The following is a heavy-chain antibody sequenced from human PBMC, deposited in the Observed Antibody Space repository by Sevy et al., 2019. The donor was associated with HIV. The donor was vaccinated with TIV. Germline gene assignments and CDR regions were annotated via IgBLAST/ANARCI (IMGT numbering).Heavy chain of an antibody. J-gene: IGHJ4*02. D-gene: IGHD6-13*01. CDR3: ARSGYSSNWYGGYFAY. V-gene: IGHV3-30-3*01. CDR1: GFPFSTYA. Sequence: GGSLRLCCAASGFPFSTYAMHWVRQAPGKGLEWLAVISSDGNTNYYADSVKGRFTISRDNSKNTLYLQMNSLRPAETATYYCARSGYSSNWYGGYFAYWRQGIPVTVSS. CDR2: ISSDGNTN.